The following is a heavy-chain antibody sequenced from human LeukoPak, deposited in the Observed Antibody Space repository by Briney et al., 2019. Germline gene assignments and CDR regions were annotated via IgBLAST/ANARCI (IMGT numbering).Heavy chain of an antibody. CDR3: ARSGRWELAVTY. D-gene: IGHD1-26*01. V-gene: IGHV3-7*01. J-gene: IGHJ4*02. CDR1: GFTFSNYW. Sequence: PGGSLRLSCAGSGFTFSNYWMYWVRQAPGKGLEWVADIKQDGSEKYYVDSVKGRFTISRDNAKNSLYLQMNSLRAEDTAVYYCARSGRWELAVTYWGQGTLVTVSS. CDR2: IKQDGSEK.